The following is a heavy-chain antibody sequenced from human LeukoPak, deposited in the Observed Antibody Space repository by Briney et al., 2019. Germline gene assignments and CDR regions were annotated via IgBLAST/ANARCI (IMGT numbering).Heavy chain of an antibody. CDR1: GGSITPYY. V-gene: IGHV4-59*01. CDR2: TFYSGST. Sequence: SETLSLTCSVSGGSITPYYWSWIRQPPGKGLEWIGYTFYSGSTNFNPSLKSRVTMSVDTSKNQFSLNLSSVTAADTAVYYCARGRGSSGYYHEGEWFDPWGQGTLVTVSS. CDR3: ARGRGSSGYYHEGEWFDP. J-gene: IGHJ5*02. D-gene: IGHD3-22*01.